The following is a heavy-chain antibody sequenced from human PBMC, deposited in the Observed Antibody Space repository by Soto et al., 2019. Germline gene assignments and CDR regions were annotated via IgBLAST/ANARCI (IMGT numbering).Heavy chain of an antibody. CDR3: AKNQGVELVPLATVDWFDP. Sequence: GGSLRLSCAASGFIFENFGMSWVRQAPGKGLEWISSISGSGFKKYYADSVKGRFTISGDNSKSTVYLELNNLSAEDTAVYHCAKNQGVELVPLATVDWFDPWGQGSVVTVSS. D-gene: IGHD1-26*01. J-gene: IGHJ5*02. CDR2: ISGSGFKK. V-gene: IGHV3-23*01. CDR1: GFIFENFG.